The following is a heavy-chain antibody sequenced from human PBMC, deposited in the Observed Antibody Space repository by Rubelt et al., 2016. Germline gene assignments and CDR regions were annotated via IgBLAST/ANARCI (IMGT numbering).Heavy chain of an antibody. CDR1: GLTFKNYG. CDR3: ARDGSPNWGSGTVDY. V-gene: IGHV3-33*01. J-gene: IGHJ4*02. Sequence: QGQLVESGGGVVQPGTSLRLSCEASGLTFKNYGMHWVRQAPGKGLEWVAVIWYDGSNKYYADSVKGRFTISRDNSKNTLYLQMNSLRAEDTAVYYCARDGSPNWGSGTVDYWGQGTLVTVSS. CDR2: IWYDGSNK. D-gene: IGHD7-27*01.